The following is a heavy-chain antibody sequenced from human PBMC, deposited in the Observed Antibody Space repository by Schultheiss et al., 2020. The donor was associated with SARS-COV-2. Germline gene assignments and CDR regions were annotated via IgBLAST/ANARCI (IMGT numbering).Heavy chain of an antibody. V-gene: IGHV4-59*01. CDR3: ARGVSPRWFDP. J-gene: IGHJ5*02. CDR2: IYYSGST. CDR1: GGSFSGYY. Sequence: GSLRLSCAVYGGSFSGYYWGWIRQPPGKGLEWIGYIYYSGSTNYNPSLKSRVTISADTSKNQFSLKVSSVTAADTAVYYCARGVSPRWFDPWGQGTLVTVSS.